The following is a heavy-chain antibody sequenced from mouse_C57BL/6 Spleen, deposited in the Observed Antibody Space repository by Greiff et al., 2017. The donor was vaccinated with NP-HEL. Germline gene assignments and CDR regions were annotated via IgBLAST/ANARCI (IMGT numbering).Heavy chain of an antibody. CDR2: INPNNGGT. CDR3: ARGRYTTVVAPHWYFDV. Sequence: EVQLQQSGPELVKPGASVKIPCKASGYTFTDYNMDWVKQSHGKSLEWIGDINPNNGGTIYNQKFKGKATLTVDKSSSTAYMELRSLTSEDTAVYYCARGRYTTVVAPHWYFDVWGTGTTVTVSS. J-gene: IGHJ1*03. D-gene: IGHD1-1*01. V-gene: IGHV1-18*01. CDR1: GYTFTDYN.